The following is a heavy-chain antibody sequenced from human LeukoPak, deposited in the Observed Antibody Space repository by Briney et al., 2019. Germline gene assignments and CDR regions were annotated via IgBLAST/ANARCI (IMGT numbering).Heavy chain of an antibody. CDR2: IYSGGST. V-gene: IGHV3-66*02. J-gene: IGHJ4*02. CDR1: GFTFDDYA. Sequence: GGSLRLSCAASGFTFDDYAMHWVRQAPGKGLEWVSVIYSGGSTYYADSVKGRFTISRDNSKNTLYLQMNSLRAEDTAVYYCARDMTYWGQGTLVTVSS. CDR3: ARDMTY.